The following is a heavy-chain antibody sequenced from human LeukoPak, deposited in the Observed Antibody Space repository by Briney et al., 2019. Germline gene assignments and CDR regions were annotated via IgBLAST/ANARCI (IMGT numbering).Heavy chain of an antibody. V-gene: IGHV3-30*02. D-gene: IGHD6-13*01. CDR2: IRYDGSNK. CDR3: ARERRIAAAGIGFDY. Sequence: GGSLRLSCAASGFTFSSYNMNWVRQAPGKGLEWVAFIRYDGSNKYYADSVKGRFTISRDNSKNTLYLQMNSLRAEDTAVYYCARERRIAAAGIGFDYWGQGTLVTVSS. J-gene: IGHJ4*02. CDR1: GFTFSSYN.